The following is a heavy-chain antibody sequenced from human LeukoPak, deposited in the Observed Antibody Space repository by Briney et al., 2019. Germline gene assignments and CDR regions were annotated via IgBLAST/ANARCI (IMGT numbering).Heavy chain of an antibody. V-gene: IGHV4-34*01. CDR3: ARAKMEADKSAYYLDY. D-gene: IGHD3-3*01. Sequence: PSETLSLTCAVYGGSFSGYYWSWIRQPPGKGLEWIGEINHSGSTNYNPSLKSRVTISVDTSKNQFSLKLSSVTAADTAVYYCARAKMEADKSAYYLDYWGQGTLVTVSS. CDR2: INHSGST. J-gene: IGHJ4*02. CDR1: GGSFSGYY.